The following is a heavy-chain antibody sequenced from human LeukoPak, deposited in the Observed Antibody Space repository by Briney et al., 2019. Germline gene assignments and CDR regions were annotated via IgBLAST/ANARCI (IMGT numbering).Heavy chain of an antibody. CDR1: GYTFTIYY. CDR3: ARGSEVDAFDI. Sequence: ASVRVSSKASGYTFTIYYMHWGPHAPGQGGEWMGLINHSGGSTSYAQKLQGRVTITRDMSTSTVYMEQSSLRSEDTGGYYCARGSEVDAFDIWDQGTMVTVSS. V-gene: IGHV1-46*04. J-gene: IGHJ3*02. CDR2: INHSGGST.